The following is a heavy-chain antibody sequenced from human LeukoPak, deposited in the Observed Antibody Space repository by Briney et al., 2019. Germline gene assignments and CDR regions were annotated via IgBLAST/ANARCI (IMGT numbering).Heavy chain of an antibody. CDR3: ARAGGSDAFDI. CDR2: ISYDGSNK. D-gene: IGHD3-16*01. J-gene: IGHJ3*02. CDR1: GFTFSSYA. V-gene: IGHV3-30*04. Sequence: GGSLRLSCAASGFTFSSYAMHWVRQAPGKGLEWVAVISYDGSNKYYADSVKGRFTISRDNSKSTLYLQMNSLRAEDTAVYYCARAGGSDAFDIWGQGTMVTVSS.